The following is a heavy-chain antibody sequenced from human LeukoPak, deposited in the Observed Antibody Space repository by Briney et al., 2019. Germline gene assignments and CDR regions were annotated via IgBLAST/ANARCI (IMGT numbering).Heavy chain of an antibody. J-gene: IGHJ4*02. CDR1: GYSISSGYC. V-gene: IGHV4-38-2*02. Sequence: SETLSLTCTVSGYSISSGYCWGWIRQPPGKGLEWIGSIDYSGNTNYNPSLKSRVTISVDMSKNQFSLKLSSVTAADTAVYYCARRRWSDGELVGYYWGQGTLVTVSS. CDR2: IDYSGNT. CDR3: ARRRWSDGELVGYY. D-gene: IGHD2-15*01.